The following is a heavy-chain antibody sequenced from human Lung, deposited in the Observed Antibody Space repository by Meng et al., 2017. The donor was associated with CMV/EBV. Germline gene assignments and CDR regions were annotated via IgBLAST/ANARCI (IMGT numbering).Heavy chain of an antibody. D-gene: IGHD6-19*01. CDR1: GGSISSSNW. J-gene: IGHJ4*02. CDR2: IYHSGST. V-gene: IGHV4-4*02. Sequence: VPGQEPGPGPGKASGTPSLTLAVSGGSISSSNWWSWVRQPPGKGLEWIGEIYHSGSTNYNPSLKSRVTISVDKSKNQFSLKLSSVTAADTAVYYCASFPPPGKQWLVTDYWGQGTLVTVSS. CDR3: ASFPPPGKQWLVTDY.